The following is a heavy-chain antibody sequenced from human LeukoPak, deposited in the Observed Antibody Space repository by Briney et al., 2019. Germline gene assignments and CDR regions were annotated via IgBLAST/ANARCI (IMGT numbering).Heavy chain of an antibody. Sequence: PGGSLRLSCAASGFTFSSYGMHWVRQAPGKGLEWVAVISYDGSNKYYADSVKGRFTISRDNSKNTLYLQMNSLRAEDTAVYYCARDPSGGYYEGYFDYWGQGTLVTVSS. V-gene: IGHV3-30*03. CDR3: ARDPSGGYYEGYFDY. J-gene: IGHJ4*02. CDR2: ISYDGSNK. D-gene: IGHD3-22*01. CDR1: GFTFSSYG.